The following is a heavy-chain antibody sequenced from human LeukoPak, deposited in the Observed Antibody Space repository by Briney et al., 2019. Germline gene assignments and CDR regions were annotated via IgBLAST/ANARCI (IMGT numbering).Heavy chain of an antibody. D-gene: IGHD6-13*01. V-gene: IGHV3-64*01. CDR1: GFTFSSYA. CDR3: AREGIAAADPEPYYFDY. J-gene: IGHJ4*02. Sequence: GGSLRLSCAASGFTFSSYAMHWVRQAPGKGLEHVSAISSNGGSTYYANSVKGRFTISRDNSKNTLYLQMGSLRAEDMAVYYCAREGIAAADPEPYYFDYWGQGTLVTVSS. CDR2: ISSNGGST.